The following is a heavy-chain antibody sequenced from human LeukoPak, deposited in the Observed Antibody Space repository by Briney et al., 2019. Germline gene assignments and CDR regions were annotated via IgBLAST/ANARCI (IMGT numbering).Heavy chain of an antibody. J-gene: IGHJ6*03. CDR1: GFTVSSNY. D-gene: IGHD1-26*01. Sequence: PGGSLRLSCAASGFTVSSNYMSWVRQAPGKGLEWVSVIYSGGSTYYADSVKGRFTISRDNSKNTLYLQMNSLRAEDTAVYYCARDPLVRSYPYYYYMDVWGKGTTVTVSS. CDR2: IYSGGST. V-gene: IGHV3-66*02. CDR3: ARDPLVRSYPYYYYMDV.